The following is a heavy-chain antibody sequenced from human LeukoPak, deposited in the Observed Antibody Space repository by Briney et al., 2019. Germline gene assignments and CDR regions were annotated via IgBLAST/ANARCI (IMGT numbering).Heavy chain of an antibody. CDR3: ARSYGAFEGDTYYYYGMDV. V-gene: IGHV7-4-1*02. CDR1: GYTFTNYG. J-gene: IGHJ6*02. CDR2: INTNTGNP. D-gene: IGHD2-21*02. Sequence: ASVKVSCKASGYTFTNYGMSWVRQAPGQGLEWMGWINTNTGNPKSAQGFTERFVFSLDASVSTAYLQISSLKAEDTAVYYCARSYGAFEGDTYYYYGMDVWGQGTTVTVS.